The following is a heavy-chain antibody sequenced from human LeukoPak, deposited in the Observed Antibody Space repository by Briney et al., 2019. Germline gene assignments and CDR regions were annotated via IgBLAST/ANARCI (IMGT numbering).Heavy chain of an antibody. V-gene: IGHV3-23*01. CDR2: IVDSGGKT. CDR1: GFTFRSYG. D-gene: IGHD3-10*01. CDR3: ARDGTYYYGSGSPGP. Sequence: PGGSLRLSCATSGFTFRSYGMSWVRQAPGKGLEWVSVIVDSGGKTYYADSVKGRFTISRDNSENTLYLQMNSLRAEDTAVYYCARDGTYYYGSGSPGPWGQGTLVTVSS. J-gene: IGHJ5*02.